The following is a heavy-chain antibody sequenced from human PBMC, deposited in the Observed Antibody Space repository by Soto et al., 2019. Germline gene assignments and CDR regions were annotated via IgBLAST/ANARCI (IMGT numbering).Heavy chain of an antibody. J-gene: IGHJ6*02. CDR1: GGSISSYY. CDR3: ASGRLSPHYYYGMDV. CDR2: IYYSGST. V-gene: IGHV4-59*08. Sequence: PSETLSLTCTVSGGSISSYYWSWIRQPPGKGLEWIGYIYYSGSTNYNPSLKSRVTISVDTSKNQFSLKLSSVTAADTAVYYCASGRLSPHYYYGMDVWGQGTTVTVS.